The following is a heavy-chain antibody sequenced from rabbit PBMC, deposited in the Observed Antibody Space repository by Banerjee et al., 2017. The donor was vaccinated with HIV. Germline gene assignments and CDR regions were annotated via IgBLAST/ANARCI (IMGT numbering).Heavy chain of an antibody. CDR3: VRRRSGAYDL. V-gene: IGHV1S47*01. CDR1: GFDFSSYN. Sequence: QEQLVESGGGLVQPGGSLKLSCKASGFDFSSYNVGWVRQAPGKGLEWIGYINTGGSTYYASWVNGRFSISRENTQNTVSLQMNSLTAADTATYFCVRRRSGAYDLWGQGTLVTVS. D-gene: IGHD1-1*01. J-gene: IGHJ3*01. CDR2: INTGGST.